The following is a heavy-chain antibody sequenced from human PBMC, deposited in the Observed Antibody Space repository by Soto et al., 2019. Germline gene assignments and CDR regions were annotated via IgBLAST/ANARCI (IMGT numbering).Heavy chain of an antibody. CDR3: ARDTFSGDSSGPHY. V-gene: IGHV5-51*01. Sequence: PGDSLKISCKGSGYSFSRYWIAWVRQTPGKGLEWMGLIYPGDSDTRYSPSFQGQVTISADKSITTAYLQWSSLKASDTAIYYCARDTFSGDSSGPHYWGQGTLVTVSS. CDR1: GYSFSRYW. J-gene: IGHJ4*02. D-gene: IGHD3-22*01. CDR2: IYPGDSDT.